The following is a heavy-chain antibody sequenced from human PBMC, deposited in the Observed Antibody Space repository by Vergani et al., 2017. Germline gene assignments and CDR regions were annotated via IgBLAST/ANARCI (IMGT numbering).Heavy chain of an antibody. Sequence: EVQLVESGGGLVQPGGSLRLSCAASGFTFSSYWMSWVRQAPGKGLEWVSAISGSGGSTYYADSVKGRFTISRDNSKNTLYLQMNSLRAEDTAVYYCTTAWNLITGIRFDPWGQGTLVTVSS. D-gene: IGHD1-20*01. V-gene: IGHV3-23*04. J-gene: IGHJ5*02. CDR1: GFTFSSYW. CDR3: TTAWNLITGIRFDP. CDR2: ISGSGGST.